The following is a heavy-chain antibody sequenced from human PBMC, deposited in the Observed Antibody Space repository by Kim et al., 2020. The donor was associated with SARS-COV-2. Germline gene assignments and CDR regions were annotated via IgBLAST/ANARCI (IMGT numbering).Heavy chain of an antibody. CDR1: GFTCSHCY. V-gene: IGHV3-11*01. J-gene: IGHJ4*02. Sequence: GGSLRLSCRASGFTCSHCYMNWIRQAPGKGPEWLSYISASGSDIYYADSVKGRFTISRDNAKNSVYLELNSLRAEDTAMYYCARDPRLLDYWGQGTLVTVSS. CDR3: ARDPRLLDY. CDR2: ISASGSDI.